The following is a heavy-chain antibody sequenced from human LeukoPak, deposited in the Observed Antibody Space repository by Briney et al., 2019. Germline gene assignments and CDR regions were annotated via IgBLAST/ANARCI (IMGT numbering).Heavy chain of an antibody. CDR1: GGSFSGYY. D-gene: IGHD3-22*01. CDR3: ARVGTYDSSGYYYPRRDY. J-gene: IGHJ4*02. Sequence: SETLSLTCAVYGGSFSGYYWSWIRQPPGKGLEWIGEINHSGSTNYNPSLKSRVTISVDTSKNQFSLKLSSVTAADTAVYYCARVGTYDSSGYYYPRRDYWGQGTLVTASS. CDR2: INHSGST. V-gene: IGHV4-34*01.